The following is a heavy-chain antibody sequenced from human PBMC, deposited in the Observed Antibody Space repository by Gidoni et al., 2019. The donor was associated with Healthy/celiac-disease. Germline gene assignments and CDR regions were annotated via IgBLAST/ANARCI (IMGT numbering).Heavy chain of an antibody. CDR2: IWYDGSNK. Sequence: SSSGMHWVRQAPGKGLEWVAVIWYDGSNKYYADSVKGRFTISRDNSKNTLYLQMNSLRAEDTAVYYCARDLPRLRLGELSLYLDYGGQGTLVTVSS. J-gene: IGHJ4*02. D-gene: IGHD3-16*02. V-gene: IGHV3-33*01. CDR1: SSSG. CDR3: ARDLPRLRLGELSLYLDY.